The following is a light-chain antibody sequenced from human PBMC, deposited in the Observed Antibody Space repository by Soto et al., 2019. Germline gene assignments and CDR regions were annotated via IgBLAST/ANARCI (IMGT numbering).Light chain of an antibody. CDR1: QSVSKN. V-gene: IGKV3-15*01. Sequence: EIVMTQSPATLSVSPGERATLSCRASQSVSKNLAWYQQKPGHAPRLLIDGASTRATGIPARFSGSGSGTEFALTISSLQSEDSAVYYCQQYSNWPRTFGRGTKVEIK. CDR3: QQYSNWPRT. J-gene: IGKJ4*02. CDR2: GAS.